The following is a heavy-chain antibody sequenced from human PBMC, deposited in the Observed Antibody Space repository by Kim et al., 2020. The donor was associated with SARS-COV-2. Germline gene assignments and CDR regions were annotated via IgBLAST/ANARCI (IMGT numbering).Heavy chain of an antibody. D-gene: IGHD4-4*01. J-gene: IGHJ6*02. CDR1: GFTFSSYS. CDR2: ISSSSSYI. CDR3: VSHKDYRETTSPCYYYYYGMDV. V-gene: IGHV3-21*01. Sequence: GGSLRLSCAASGFTFSSYSMNWVRQAPGKGLEWVSSISSSSSYIYYADSVKGRFTISRDNAKNSLYLQMNSMRAEDTAVYYCVSHKDYRETTSPCYYYYYGMDVWGQGTTVAVSS.